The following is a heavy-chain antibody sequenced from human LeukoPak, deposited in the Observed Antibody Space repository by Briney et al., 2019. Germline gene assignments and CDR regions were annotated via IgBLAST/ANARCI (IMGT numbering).Heavy chain of an antibody. CDR3: ARENDYALDY. Sequence: GGPLRLSCAASGFTFSSYGMHWVRQAPGKGLEWVAVIRYVGSDKYYADSVKGRFTISRDNSQNTMYLQMNSLRAEDTAVYYCARENDYALDYWGQGTLVTVSS. CDR1: GFTFSSYG. D-gene: IGHD4-17*01. CDR2: IRYVGSDK. J-gene: IGHJ4*02. V-gene: IGHV3-30*12.